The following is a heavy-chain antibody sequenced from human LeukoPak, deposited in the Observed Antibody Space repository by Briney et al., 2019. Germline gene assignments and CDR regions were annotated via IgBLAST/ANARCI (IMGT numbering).Heavy chain of an antibody. D-gene: IGHD3-10*01. Sequence: SETLSLACTVSGGSISSSSYYWGWLRQPPGKGLEWIGSIYYSGSTYYNPSLKSRVTISVDTSKNQFSLKLSSVTAADTAVYYCARGSQYPQYNWFDPWGQGTLVTVSS. CDR1: GGSISSSSYY. V-gene: IGHV4-39*07. CDR3: ARGSQYPQYNWFDP. CDR2: IYYSGST. J-gene: IGHJ5*02.